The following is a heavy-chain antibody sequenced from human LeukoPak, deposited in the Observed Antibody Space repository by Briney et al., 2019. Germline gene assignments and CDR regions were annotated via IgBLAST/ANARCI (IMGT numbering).Heavy chain of an antibody. CDR3: ARGPVTADYYFDY. Sequence: GGSLRLSCVASGFTFSGYWMHWVRQAPGKGLVWVSRINSDGRSTTYADSVTGRFTISRDNAKNTLYLQMNSLRAEDTAVYYCARGPVTADYYFDYWGQGTLVTVSS. V-gene: IGHV3-74*01. CDR1: GFTFSGYW. CDR2: INSDGRST. D-gene: IGHD4-23*01. J-gene: IGHJ4*02.